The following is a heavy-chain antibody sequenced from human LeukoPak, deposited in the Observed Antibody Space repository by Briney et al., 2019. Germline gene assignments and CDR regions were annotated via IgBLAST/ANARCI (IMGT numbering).Heavy chain of an antibody. CDR2: INHSGST. V-gene: IGHV4-34*01. Sequence: SETLSLTCAVYGGSFSGYYWSWIRQPPGKGLEWIGEINHSGSTNYNPSLKSRITISVDTSKNQFSLKLSSVTAADTAVYYCARGPRNYYSYYMDVWGKGTTVTVSS. CDR3: ARGPRNYYSYYMDV. J-gene: IGHJ6*03. CDR1: GGSFSGYY.